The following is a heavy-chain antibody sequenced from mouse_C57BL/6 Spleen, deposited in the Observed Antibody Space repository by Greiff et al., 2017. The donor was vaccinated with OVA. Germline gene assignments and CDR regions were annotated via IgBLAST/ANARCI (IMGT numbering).Heavy chain of an antibody. Sequence: QVQLQQSGAELVRPGASVKLSCKASGYTFTSYGISWVKQSPGQGLEWIGEIYPRDGNTYYNEKFKGKATLTADKSSNTAYMELRSLTSEDSAVYFCARWGDLAMDYWGQGTSVTVSS. CDR1: GYTFTSYG. CDR2: IYPRDGNT. V-gene: IGHV1-81*01. CDR3: ARWGDLAMDY. J-gene: IGHJ4*01.